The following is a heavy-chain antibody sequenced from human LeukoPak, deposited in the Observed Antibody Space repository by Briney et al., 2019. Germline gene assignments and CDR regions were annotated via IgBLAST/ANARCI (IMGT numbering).Heavy chain of an antibody. J-gene: IGHJ4*02. CDR1: GYTFTGYY. CDR2: INPNSGGT. Sequence: ASVKVSCTASGYTFTGYYMHWVRQAPGQGLEWMGWINPNSGGTNYAQKFQGRVTMTRDTSISTAYMELSRLRSDDTAVYYCARDFWFGELLYSYFDYWGQGTLVTVSS. CDR3: ARDFWFGELLYSYFDY. V-gene: IGHV1-2*02. D-gene: IGHD3-10*01.